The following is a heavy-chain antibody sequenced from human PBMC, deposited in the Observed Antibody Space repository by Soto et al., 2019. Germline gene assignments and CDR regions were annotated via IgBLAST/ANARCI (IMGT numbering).Heavy chain of an antibody. D-gene: IGHD1-26*01. CDR2: MNPNSGNT. J-gene: IGHJ4*02. CDR3: AREISGSYRLDY. V-gene: IGHV1-8*01. CDR1: GYTFTSYD. Sequence: QVQLVQSGAEVKKPGASVKVSCKASGYTFTSYDINWVRQATGQGLEWMGWMNPNSGNTGNAQKFQGRVTMNRNTSISTAYMELSSQRSEDTAVYYCAREISGSYRLDYGGQGTLVTVSS.